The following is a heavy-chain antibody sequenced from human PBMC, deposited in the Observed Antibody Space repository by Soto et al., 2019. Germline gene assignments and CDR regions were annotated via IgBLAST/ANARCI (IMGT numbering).Heavy chain of an antibody. Sequence: ASVKVSCKASGYSFTRYGIAWARQAPGQGLEWMGWINTYNGNTNYAQNLQGRITLTKNNSTSTAYKELTNMRTNDTAIYYCAMVDVYVTPSPQDVWGQGTTVTVSS. D-gene: IGHD3-16*01. CDR3: AMVDVYVTPSPQDV. J-gene: IGHJ6*02. CDR2: INTYNGNT. CDR1: GYSFTRYG. V-gene: IGHV1-18*01.